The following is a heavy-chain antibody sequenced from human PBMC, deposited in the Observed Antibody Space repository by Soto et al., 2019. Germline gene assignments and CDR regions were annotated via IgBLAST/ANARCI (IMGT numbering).Heavy chain of an antibody. Sequence: QVQLVQSGAEVKKPGASVKVSCKASGYTFTSYGISWVRQAPGQGLEWMGWISAYNGNTNYAQKLQGRVTMTTATSTSTAYMELRSLRSDDTAVYYCAREMGGYCSGGSCYACDYWGQGTLVTVSS. D-gene: IGHD2-15*01. CDR1: GYTFTSYG. J-gene: IGHJ4*02. CDR2: ISAYNGNT. CDR3: AREMGGYCSGGSCYACDY. V-gene: IGHV1-18*01.